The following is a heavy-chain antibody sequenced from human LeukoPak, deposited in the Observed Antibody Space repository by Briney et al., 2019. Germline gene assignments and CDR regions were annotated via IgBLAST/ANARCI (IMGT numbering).Heavy chain of an antibody. CDR2: ISGSGDRT. V-gene: IGHV3-23*01. J-gene: IGHJ3*02. D-gene: IGHD2-15*01. CDR3: AKEVAELGVGAFDI. Sequence: PGGSLRLSCAASGFTFSSYAMTWVRQAPGKGLEWVSAISGSGDRTFYADSVKGRFTTSRDNFKNTLYLQMNSLRAEDTAVYYCAKEVAELGVGAFDIWGQGTMVTVSS. CDR1: GFTFSSYA.